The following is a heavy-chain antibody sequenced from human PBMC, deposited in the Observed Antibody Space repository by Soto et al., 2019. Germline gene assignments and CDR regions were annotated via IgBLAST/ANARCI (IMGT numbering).Heavy chain of an antibody. D-gene: IGHD6-6*01. CDR1: GFTLSSDA. CDR2: ISSNGIGT. CDR3: ARRARADYYYMDV. V-gene: IGHV3-64*01. Sequence: EVQLVESGGGLAQPGGSLRLSCAASGFTLSSDAMDWVRQAPGKGLEYVSGISSNGIGTYYANSVKGRFTISRDNSKNTVYLQMESLRPEDMAVYYCARRARADYYYMDVWGKGTTVTVS. J-gene: IGHJ6*03.